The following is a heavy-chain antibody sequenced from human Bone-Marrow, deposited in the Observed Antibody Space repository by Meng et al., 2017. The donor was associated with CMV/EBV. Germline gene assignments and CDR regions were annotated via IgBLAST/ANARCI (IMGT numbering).Heavy chain of an antibody. CDR2: ISSSGSTI. CDR3: ARGLRTGYFYYYGMAV. J-gene: IGHJ6*02. V-gene: IGHV3-48*03. CDR1: GFTFSSYE. D-gene: IGHD2-15*01. Sequence: GESLKISCAASGFTFSSYEMNWVRQAPGKGLEWVSYISSSGSTIYYADSVKGRFTISRDNAKNSLYLQMNSLRDEDTALYYCARGLRTGYFYYYGMAVWGQGTTVTVYS.